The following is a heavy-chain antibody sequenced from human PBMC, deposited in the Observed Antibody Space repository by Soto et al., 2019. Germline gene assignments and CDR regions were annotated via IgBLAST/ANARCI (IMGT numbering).Heavy chain of an antibody. Sequence: GGSLRLSCAASGFTFSSYGMHWVRQAPGKGLEWVAVIWYDGSNKYYADSVKGRFTISRDNAKNTLYLQMNSPRAEDTAVYYCARDLSWGSNWYYYMDVWGKGTTVTVSS. D-gene: IGHD7-27*01. V-gene: IGHV3-33*01. CDR2: IWYDGSNK. CDR1: GFTFSSYG. CDR3: ARDLSWGSNWYYYMDV. J-gene: IGHJ6*03.